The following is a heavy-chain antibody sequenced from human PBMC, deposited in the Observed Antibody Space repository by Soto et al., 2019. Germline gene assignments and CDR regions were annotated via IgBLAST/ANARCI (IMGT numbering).Heavy chain of an antibody. Sequence: QLQLQESGPGLVKPSETLSLNCSVSGGSVSSTDHYWGWIRQPPGKGLEWIGSIYYSGPTYYNPSLYSRVTMSVNTAKNQFSLKLSSVTAADTAMFYCARQIGDFRIVYTGAFDLWCHGTMVTVSS. CDR3: ARQIGDFRIVYTGAFDL. CDR1: GGSVSSTDHY. V-gene: IGHV4-39*01. J-gene: IGHJ3*01. D-gene: IGHD3-3*01. CDR2: IYYSGPT.